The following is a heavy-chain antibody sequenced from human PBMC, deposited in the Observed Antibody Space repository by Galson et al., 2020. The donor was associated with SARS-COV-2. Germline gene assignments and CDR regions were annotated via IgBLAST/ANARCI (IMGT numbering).Heavy chain of an antibody. D-gene: IGHD6-13*01. CDR2: TYYRSQWST. Sequence: SQTLSLTCAISGDSVSSNSAAWNWIRHSPSRGLEWLGRTYYRSQWSTDYAVSVKSRITINPDTSKNQSSLQLNSVTPEDTAIYYCAGRVAGAGSLHIWGQGTMVIVSS. J-gene: IGHJ3*02. CDR1: GDSVSSNSAA. CDR3: AGRVAGAGSLHI. V-gene: IGHV6-1*01.